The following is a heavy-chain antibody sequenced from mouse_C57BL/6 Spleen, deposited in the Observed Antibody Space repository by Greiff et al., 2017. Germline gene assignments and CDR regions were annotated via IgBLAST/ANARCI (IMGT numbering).Heavy chain of an antibody. D-gene: IGHD2-4*01. J-gene: IGHJ4*01. CDR1: GFTFSDYG. V-gene: IGHV5-17*01. Sequence: EVKVVESGGGLVKPGGSLKLSCAASGFTFSDYGMHWVRQAPEKGLEWVAYISSGSSTIYYADTVKGRFTISRDNAKNTLFLQMTSLRSEDTAMYYCARGPYDSFYAMDYWGQGTSVTVSS. CDR2: ISSGSSTI. CDR3: ARGPYDSFYAMDY.